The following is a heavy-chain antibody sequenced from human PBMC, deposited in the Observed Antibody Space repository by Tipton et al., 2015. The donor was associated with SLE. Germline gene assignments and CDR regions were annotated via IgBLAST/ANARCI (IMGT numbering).Heavy chain of an antibody. CDR1: GFTFSSYI. J-gene: IGHJ6*02. CDR3: ARGTTRWVAFYYGMDV. Sequence: SLRLSCAASGFTFSSYIMHWVRQAPGKGLEWVSGISWNSGSIGYADSVKGRFTISRDNAKNSLYLQMNSLRAEDTALYYCARGTTRWVAFYYGMDVWGQGTTVTVSS. V-gene: IGHV3-9*01. CDR2: ISWNSGSI. D-gene: IGHD2/OR15-2a*01.